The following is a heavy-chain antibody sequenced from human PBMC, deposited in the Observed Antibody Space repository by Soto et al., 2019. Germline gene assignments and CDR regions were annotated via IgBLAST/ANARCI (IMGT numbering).Heavy chain of an antibody. CDR1: GGSISSGGYY. V-gene: IGHV4-31*03. D-gene: IGHD3-3*01. CDR2: IYYSGST. J-gene: IGHJ4*02. Sequence: LSLTCTVSGGSISSGGYYWSWIRQHPGKGLEWIGYIYYSGSTYYNPSLKSRVTISVDTSKNQFSLKLSSVTAAGTAVYYCARSITIFGAVPTGFYYWGQGTLVTVSA. CDR3: ARSITIFGAVPTGFYY.